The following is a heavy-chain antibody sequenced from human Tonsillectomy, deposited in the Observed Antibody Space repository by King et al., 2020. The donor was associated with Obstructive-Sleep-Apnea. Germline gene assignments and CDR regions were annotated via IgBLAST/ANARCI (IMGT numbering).Heavy chain of an antibody. CDR2: SSAYSDNT. J-gene: IGHJ1*01. V-gene: IGHV1-18*04. Sequence: QLVQSGAEVKKPGASVKVSCKASGYTFTSYGISWVRQAPGQGLEWMGWSSAYSDNTNYAHKLRGRVTMTTDTSTSTAYMGLRGRTADETAVYYCARGDSSGWLGIPNYWGQGTLVTVSS. CDR3: ARGDSSGWLGIPNY. D-gene: IGHD6-19*01. CDR1: GYTFTSYG.